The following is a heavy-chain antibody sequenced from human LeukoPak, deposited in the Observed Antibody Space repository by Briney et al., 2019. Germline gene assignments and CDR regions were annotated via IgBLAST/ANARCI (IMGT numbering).Heavy chain of an antibody. CDR1: GFTFSSYA. CDR3: AKVGGDYDFWSGVPKWFDP. Sequence: GRSLRLSCAASGFTFSSYAMSWVRQAPGKGLEWVSAISGSGGSTYYADSVKGRLTISRDNSKNTLYLQMNSLRAEDTAVYYCAKVGGDYDFWSGVPKWFDPWGQGTLVTVSS. J-gene: IGHJ5*02. CDR2: ISGSGGST. D-gene: IGHD3-3*01. V-gene: IGHV3-23*01.